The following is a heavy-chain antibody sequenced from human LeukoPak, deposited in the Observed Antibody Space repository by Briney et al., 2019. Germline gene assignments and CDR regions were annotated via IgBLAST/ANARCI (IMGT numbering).Heavy chain of an antibody. J-gene: IGHJ4*02. CDR1: GASISNSRDY. V-gene: IGHV4-39*01. CDR2: IFFSGST. Sequence: PSEALSLTCTVSGASISNSRDYWGWIRQPPRKGLEWIGSIFFSGSTYYNPSLKSRAAISVDSSKNQFSLKLSSVTAADTAFYYCARHVEIAVAGPIEYWGQGTLVPVSS. D-gene: IGHD6-19*01. CDR3: ARHVEIAVAGPIEY.